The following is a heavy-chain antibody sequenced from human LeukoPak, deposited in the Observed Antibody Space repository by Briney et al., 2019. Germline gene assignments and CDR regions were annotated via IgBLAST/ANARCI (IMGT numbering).Heavy chain of an antibody. CDR1: GGSISNYF. Sequence: SETLSLTCTVSGGSISNYFWSWVRQPAGKGLEWIGRIYSTGRSDYNPSLKSRITMSVDTSKNQFSLKLSSVTAADTAVYYCARGDSSGYYSLPDYWGQGTLVTVSS. D-gene: IGHD3-22*01. CDR3: ARGDSSGYYSLPDY. CDR2: IYSTGRS. V-gene: IGHV4-4*07. J-gene: IGHJ4*02.